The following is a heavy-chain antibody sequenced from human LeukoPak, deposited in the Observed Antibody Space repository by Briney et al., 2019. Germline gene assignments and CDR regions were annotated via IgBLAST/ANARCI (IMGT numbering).Heavy chain of an antibody. D-gene: IGHD6-13*01. CDR3: ARQIASAGTAGFDF. CDR2: IYSTGST. V-gene: IGHV4-4*07. Sequence: SETLSLTCTVSGGPISRYYWSWIRQPAGKGLEGIGRIYSTGSTNYNPSLKSRVTMSVDTSKNQFSLRLRSVTAADTAVYYCARQIASAGTAGFDFWGQGALVTVSS. CDR1: GGPISRYY. J-gene: IGHJ4*02.